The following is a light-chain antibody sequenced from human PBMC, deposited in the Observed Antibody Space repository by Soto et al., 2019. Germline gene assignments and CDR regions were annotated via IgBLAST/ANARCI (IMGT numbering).Light chain of an antibody. CDR1: QSVNSNY. V-gene: IGKV3-20*01. CDR2: PAS. Sequence: EIVLTQSPGTLSLSPGERATLSCRASQSVNSNYLAWYQQKPGQAPRLLIYPASSRATGIPDRFSGSGSGTDFPLTISRLEPEDFAVYYCHQFVTSPWTFGQGTRVEIK. J-gene: IGKJ1*01. CDR3: HQFVTSPWT.